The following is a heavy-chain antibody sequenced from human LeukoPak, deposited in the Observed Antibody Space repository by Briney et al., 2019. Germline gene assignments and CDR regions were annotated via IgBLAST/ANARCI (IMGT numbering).Heavy chain of an antibody. CDR3: ARALDGSGSRSFDY. V-gene: IGHV3-74*01. J-gene: IGHJ4*02. D-gene: IGHD3-10*01. Sequence: GGSLRLSCAASGFTFSSYWMHWVRQAPGKGLVWVSRTYSDGSSTNYADSVKGRFTISRDNSKNTLYLQMNSLRAEDTAVYYCARALDGSGSRSFDYWGQGTPVTVSS. CDR1: GFTFSSYW. CDR2: TYSDGSST.